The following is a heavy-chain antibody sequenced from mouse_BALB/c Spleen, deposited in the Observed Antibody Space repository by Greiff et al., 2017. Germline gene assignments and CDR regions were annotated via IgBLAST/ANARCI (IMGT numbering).Heavy chain of an antibody. V-gene: IGHV1-69*02. Sequence: QVQLQQSGAELVRPGASVKLSCKASGYTFTSYWINWVKQRPGQGLEWIGNIYPSDSYTNYNQKFKDKATLTVDKSSSTAYMQLSSPTSEDSAVYYCTRGDCDYWGQGTTLTVSS. CDR2: IYPSDSYT. J-gene: IGHJ2*01. CDR1: GYTFTSYW. CDR3: TRGDCDY.